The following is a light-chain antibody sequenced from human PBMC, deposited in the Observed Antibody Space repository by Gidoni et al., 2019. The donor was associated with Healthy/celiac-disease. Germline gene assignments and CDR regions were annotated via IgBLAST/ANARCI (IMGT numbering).Light chain of an antibody. J-gene: IGKJ2*01. Sequence: MTQSPSTLSASVGDRVTITCRASQSISSWLAWYQQKPGKAPKLLIYKASSLESGVPSRFSGSGSGTEFTLTISSLQPDDFATYYCQQYDTFGQGTKLEIK. V-gene: IGKV1-5*03. CDR3: QQYDT. CDR1: QSISSW. CDR2: KAS.